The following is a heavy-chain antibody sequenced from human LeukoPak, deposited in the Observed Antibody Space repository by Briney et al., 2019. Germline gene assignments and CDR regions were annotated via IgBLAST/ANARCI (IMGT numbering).Heavy chain of an antibody. CDR3: AKDLGFDRGYSGYDPSAFDY. J-gene: IGHJ4*02. D-gene: IGHD5-12*01. V-gene: IGHV3-7*01. CDR2: INQDGSEK. Sequence: GGSLRLSCAASEFTLTSYWMSWVRQAPGKGLEWVSNINQDGSEKYYVDSVKGRFTISRDNAKNSLYLQMNSLRAEDTALYYCAKDLGFDRGYSGYDPSAFDYWGQGTLVTVSS. CDR1: EFTLTSYW.